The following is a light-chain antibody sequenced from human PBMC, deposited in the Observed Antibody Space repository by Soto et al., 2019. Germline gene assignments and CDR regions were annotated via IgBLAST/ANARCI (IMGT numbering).Light chain of an antibody. V-gene: IGLV2-11*01. J-gene: IGLJ2*01. CDR3: CSYVGTPL. CDR1: SGDVDPYNY. CDR2: DVN. Sequence: QSALTQPPSVSGSPGQSVTISCTGTSGDVDPYNYVSWYQQHPGRAPKLVIYDVNMRPSGVPDRFSGSKSGDTSSLTISGLQAEDEADYYCCSYVGTPLVGGGTKQTVL.